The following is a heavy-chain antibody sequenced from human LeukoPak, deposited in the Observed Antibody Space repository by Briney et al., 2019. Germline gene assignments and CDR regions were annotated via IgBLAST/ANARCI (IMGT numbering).Heavy chain of an antibody. Sequence: PGRSLRLSFAASGFTFSSYGMHWVRQAPGKGLEWVAVIWYDGSNKYYADSVKGRFTISRDNSKNTMYLQMNSLRAEDTAVYYCAREWTTVTRGYFDYWGQGTLVTVSS. V-gene: IGHV3-33*01. CDR2: IWYDGSNK. CDR3: AREWTTVTRGYFDY. CDR1: GFTFSSYG. D-gene: IGHD4-17*01. J-gene: IGHJ4*02.